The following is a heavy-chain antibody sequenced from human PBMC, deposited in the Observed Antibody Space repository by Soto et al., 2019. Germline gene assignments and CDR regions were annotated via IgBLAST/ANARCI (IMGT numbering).Heavy chain of an antibody. D-gene: IGHD6-6*01. Sequence: GGSLRLPCAASGYTFNSYAMSWVRQAPGKGLEWVSSVSGLGATTHHADSVQGRFTISRDNSRNTLYLQMNSLRAEDTAVYYCAKLSQYSSSYYFNSWGQGTLVTVSS. CDR3: AKLSQYSSSYYFNS. V-gene: IGHV3-23*01. CDR2: VSGLGATT. J-gene: IGHJ4*02. CDR1: GYTFNSYA.